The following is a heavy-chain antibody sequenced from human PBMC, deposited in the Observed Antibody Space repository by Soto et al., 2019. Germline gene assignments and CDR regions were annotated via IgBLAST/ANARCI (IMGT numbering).Heavy chain of an antibody. V-gene: IGHV3-48*01. J-gene: IGHJ4*02. Sequence: PGGSLRLSCAASGFTFSTYSMNWVRQAPGKGLEWVSYISSGSSTISYADSVKGRFTISRDNSKNTLYLQMNSLRAEDTAVYYCAKDGGGGSSSWYRGAGYYWGQGTLVTVSS. CDR3: AKDGGGGSSSWYRGAGYY. CDR1: GFTFSTYS. D-gene: IGHD6-13*01. CDR2: ISSGSSTI.